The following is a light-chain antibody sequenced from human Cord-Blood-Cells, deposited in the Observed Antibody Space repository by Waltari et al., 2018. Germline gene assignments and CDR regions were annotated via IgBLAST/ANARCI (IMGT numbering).Light chain of an antibody. CDR1: QSVLYSSNNKND. Sequence: DIVMTQSPYSLAVSLGGRATINCKSSQSVLYSSNNKNDLAWYQQKPGQPTKLLISWATTRDSGVSDRFSARAYDEAFTLTISRLKADDEAVYYCQTYYSTPLPLDGAPKVKI. V-gene: IGKV4-1*01. CDR2: WAT. J-gene: IGKJ4*01. CDR3: QTYYSTPLP.